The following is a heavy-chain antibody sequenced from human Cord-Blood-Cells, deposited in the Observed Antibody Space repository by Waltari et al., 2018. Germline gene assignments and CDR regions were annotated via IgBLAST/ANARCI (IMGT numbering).Heavy chain of an antibody. V-gene: IGHV1-69*09. CDR1: GGTFSSYA. J-gene: IGHJ5*02. D-gene: IGHD2-21*01. CDR3: AYIAEDWFDP. Sequence: QVPLVQSGAEVKKPGSSVKVSCKASGGTFSSYAISWVRQAPGQGLEGMGRIIPILGIANYAQKFQGRVTITADKSTSTAYMELSSLRSEDTAVYYCAYIAEDWFDPWGQGTLVTVSS. CDR2: IIPILGIA.